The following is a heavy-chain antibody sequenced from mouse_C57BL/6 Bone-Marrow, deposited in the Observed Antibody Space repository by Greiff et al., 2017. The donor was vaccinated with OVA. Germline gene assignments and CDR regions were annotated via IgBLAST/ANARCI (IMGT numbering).Heavy chain of an antibody. CDR2: IRLKSDNYAT. J-gene: IGHJ3*01. V-gene: IGHV6-3*01. D-gene: IGHD2-3*01. Sequence: EVKVEESGGGLVQPGGSMKLSCVASRFTFSNYWMNWVRQSPEKGLEWVAQIRLKSDNYATHYAESVKGRFTISRDDSKSSVYLQMNNLRAEDTGIYYCGYYLFAYWGQGTLVTVSA. CDR3: GYYLFAY. CDR1: RFTFSNYW.